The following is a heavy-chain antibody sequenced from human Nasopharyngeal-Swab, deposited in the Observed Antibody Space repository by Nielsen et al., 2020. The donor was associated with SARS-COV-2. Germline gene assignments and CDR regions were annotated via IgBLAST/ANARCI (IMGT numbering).Heavy chain of an antibody. D-gene: IGHD5-18*01. CDR3: ARGGYSYGSSYGIDV. V-gene: IGHV1-69*04. J-gene: IGHJ6*02. CDR2: IIPILGIA. CDR1: GGTFSSYA. Sequence: SVKVSCKASGGTFSSYAISWVRQAPGQGLEWMGRIIPILGIANYAQKFQGRVTITADKSTSTAYMELSSLRSEDTAVYYCARGGYSYGSSYGIDVWGQGTTVTVSS.